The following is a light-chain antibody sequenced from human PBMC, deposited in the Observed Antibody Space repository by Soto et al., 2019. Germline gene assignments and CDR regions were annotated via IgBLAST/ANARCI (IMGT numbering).Light chain of an antibody. CDR2: GAS. CDR3: QQYNNWPPLT. J-gene: IGKJ4*01. V-gene: IGKV3-15*01. Sequence: EILMTQSPATLTVSPGERATLSCRASPSVSSDLAWYQQKPGQAPRLLIFGASTRVTGVPARFSGSGSGTEFTLTISSLQSEDLAVYYCQQYNNWPPLTFGGGTKVDIK. CDR1: PSVSSD.